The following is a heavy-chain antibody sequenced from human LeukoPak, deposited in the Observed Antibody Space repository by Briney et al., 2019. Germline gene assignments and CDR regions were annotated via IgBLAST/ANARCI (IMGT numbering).Heavy chain of an antibody. CDR2: INPNSGGT. CDR3: ARDVGYYDSSGYPSYYYYMDV. V-gene: IGHV1-2*02. Sequence: ASVKVSCKASGYTFTGYYMHWVRQAPGQGLEWMGWINPNSGGTNYAQKFQGRVTMTRDTSISTAYMELGRLRSDDTAVYYSARDVGYYDSSGYPSYYYYMDVWGKGTTVTISS. J-gene: IGHJ6*03. D-gene: IGHD3-22*01. CDR1: GYTFTGYY.